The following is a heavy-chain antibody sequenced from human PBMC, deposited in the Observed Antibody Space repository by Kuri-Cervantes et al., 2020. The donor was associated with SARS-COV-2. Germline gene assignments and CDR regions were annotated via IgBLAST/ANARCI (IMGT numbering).Heavy chain of an antibody. CDR1: GYTFTSYG. CDR3: ARGQRFLNDAFDI. J-gene: IGHJ3*02. Sequence: ASVKVSCKASGYTFTSYGISWVRQATGQGLEWMGWMNPNSGNTGYAQKFQGRVTITRNTSISTAYMELSSLRSEDTAVYYCARGQRFLNDAFDIWGQGTMVTVSS. V-gene: IGHV1-8*03. D-gene: IGHD3-10*01. CDR2: MNPNSGNT.